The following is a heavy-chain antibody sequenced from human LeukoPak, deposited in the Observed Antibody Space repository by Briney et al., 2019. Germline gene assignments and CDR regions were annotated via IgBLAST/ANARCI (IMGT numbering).Heavy chain of an antibody. CDR2: ISAYNGNT. CDR1: GYTFTSYG. CDR3: ARGPYCGGDCYSGESYYYYGMDV. Sequence: ASVKVSCKASGYTFTSYGISWVRQDPGQGLEWMGWISAYNGNTNYAQKLQGRVTMTTDTSTSTAYMELRSLRSDDTAVYYCARGPYCGGDCYSGESYYYYGMDVWGQGTTVTVSS. V-gene: IGHV1-18*01. D-gene: IGHD2-21*02. J-gene: IGHJ6*02.